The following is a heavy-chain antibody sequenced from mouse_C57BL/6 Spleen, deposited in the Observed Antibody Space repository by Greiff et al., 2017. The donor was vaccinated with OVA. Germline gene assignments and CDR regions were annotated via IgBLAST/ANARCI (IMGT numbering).Heavy chain of an antibody. Sequence: LQQSGAELVRPGASVKMSCKASGYTFTSYNMHWVKQTPRQGLEWIGAIYPGNGDTSYNQKFNGKATLTVDKSSSTAYMQLSSLTSEDSAVYFCAREDYYGSSPAWFAYWGQGTLVTVSA. V-gene: IGHV1-12*01. CDR1: GYTFTSYN. J-gene: IGHJ3*01. CDR3: AREDYYGSSPAWFAY. D-gene: IGHD1-1*01. CDR2: IYPGNGDT.